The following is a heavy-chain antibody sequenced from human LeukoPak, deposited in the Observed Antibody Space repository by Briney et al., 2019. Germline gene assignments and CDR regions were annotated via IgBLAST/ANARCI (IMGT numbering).Heavy chain of an antibody. CDR2: IVVGSGNT. CDR3: AADPDSSGWYGGGDY. CDR1: GFTFTSSA. V-gene: IGHV1-58*02. D-gene: IGHD6-19*01. Sequence: SVKVSCKASGFTFTSSAMQWVRQARGQRLEWIGWIVVGSGNTNYAQKFQERVTITRVMSTSTAYMELSSLRSEDTAVYYCAADPDSSGWYGGGDYWGQGTLVTVSS. J-gene: IGHJ4*02.